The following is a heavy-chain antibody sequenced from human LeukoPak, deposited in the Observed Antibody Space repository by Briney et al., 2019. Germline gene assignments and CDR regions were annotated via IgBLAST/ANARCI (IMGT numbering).Heavy chain of an antibody. CDR3: ASRNLPGYITRH. D-gene: IGHD6-13*01. Sequence: PSETLSLTCAVYGGSFSGYYWSWIRQPPGKGLEWIGEINHSGSTNYNPSLKSRATISVDTSNNQFSLKLSSVTAADTAVYYCASRNLPGYITRHWGQGTLVTVSS. CDR1: GGSFSGYY. CDR2: INHSGST. J-gene: IGHJ4*02. V-gene: IGHV4-34*01.